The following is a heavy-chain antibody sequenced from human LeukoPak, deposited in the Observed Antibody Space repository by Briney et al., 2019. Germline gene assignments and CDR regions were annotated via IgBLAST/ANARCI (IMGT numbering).Heavy chain of an antibody. CDR3: AKSRSYTVRDAFEI. CDR1: GFTFTTYW. V-gene: IGHV3-7*03. D-gene: IGHD3-10*01. Sequence: GESLRLSCAASGFTFTTYWMSWVRQAPGKGLEWVANIKQDGSEKYYVDSVKGRFTISRDNSKNTLYLQMNSLRAEDTAVYYCAKSRSYTVRDAFEIWGQGTKVTVSS. CDR2: IKQDGSEK. J-gene: IGHJ3*02.